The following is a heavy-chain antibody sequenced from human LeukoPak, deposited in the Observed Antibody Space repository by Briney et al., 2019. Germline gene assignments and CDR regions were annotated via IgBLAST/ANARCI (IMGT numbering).Heavy chain of an antibody. CDR1: GLSFSDYD. V-gene: IGHV3-13*01. CDR3: ARVAKERVGGVYYFDY. Sequence: GGSLRLSCAASGLSFSDYDMHWVRRATGKGLEWVPAIGTAGDTYYTGSVKGRFTISRENAKNSLYLQMNSLRAGDTAVYYCARVAKERVGGVYYFDYWGQGTLVTVSS. CDR2: IGTAGDT. D-gene: IGHD1-1*01. J-gene: IGHJ4*02.